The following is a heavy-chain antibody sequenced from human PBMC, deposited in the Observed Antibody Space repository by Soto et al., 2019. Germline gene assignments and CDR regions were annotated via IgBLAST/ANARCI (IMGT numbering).Heavy chain of an antibody. CDR2: IIPIFGPA. CDR1: LWSFRSYV. J-gene: IGHJ5*02. V-gene: IGHV1-69*13. CDR3: ARDAIVHFDL. Sequence: SVKDACKDSLWSFRSYVRSWGRQAPGQGLEWMGRIIPIFGPANYTQKFQGRDTFTADESPSTAYMELTGLRFEYRAVDYCARDAIVHFDLWGQGILVTVSS. D-gene: IGHD6-6*01.